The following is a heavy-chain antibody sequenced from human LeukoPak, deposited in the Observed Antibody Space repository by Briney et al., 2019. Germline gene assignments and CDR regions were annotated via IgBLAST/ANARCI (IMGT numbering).Heavy chain of an antibody. Sequence: SETLSLTCTVSGGSISSSTYYWGWIRQPPGKGLEWIGSLYYSGSTYYNPSLRSRVTISVDTSNNQFSLKLSSLTAADTAVYYCAITGGYGSSGYFEGPDYWGQGTLVTVSS. CDR1: GGSISSSTYY. CDR3: AITGGYGSSGYFEGPDY. CDR2: LYYSGST. J-gene: IGHJ4*02. V-gene: IGHV4-39*01. D-gene: IGHD3-22*01.